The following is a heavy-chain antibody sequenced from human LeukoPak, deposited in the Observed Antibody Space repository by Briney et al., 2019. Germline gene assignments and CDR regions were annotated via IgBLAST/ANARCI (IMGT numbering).Heavy chain of an antibody. J-gene: IGHJ6*02. D-gene: IGHD5-18*01. CDR1: GGTFSSYA. V-gene: IGHV1-69*13. Sequence: SVKVSCTASGGTFSSYAISWVRQAPGQGLEWMGGIIPIFGTANYAQKFQGRVTITADESTSTAYMELSSLRSEDTAVYYCARHLWIQPTYYYGMDVWGQGTTVTVSS. CDR2: IIPIFGTA. CDR3: ARHLWIQPTYYYGMDV.